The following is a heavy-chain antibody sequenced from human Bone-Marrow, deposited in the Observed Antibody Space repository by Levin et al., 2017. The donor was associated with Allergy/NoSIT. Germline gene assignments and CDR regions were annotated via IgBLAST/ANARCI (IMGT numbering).Heavy chain of an antibody. CDR3: ARDPQWLASMWAFDI. J-gene: IGHJ3*02. D-gene: IGHD6-19*01. CDR1: GYTFTNYA. Sequence: WASVKVSCKTSGYTFTNYAMNWVRQAPGQGLEWMGWINTDTGNPTYAQGFTGRFVFSLDTSVSTAYLQISSLKTEDTAVYFCARDPQWLASMWAFDIWGQGTVVTVSS. V-gene: IGHV7-4-1*02. CDR2: INTDTGNP.